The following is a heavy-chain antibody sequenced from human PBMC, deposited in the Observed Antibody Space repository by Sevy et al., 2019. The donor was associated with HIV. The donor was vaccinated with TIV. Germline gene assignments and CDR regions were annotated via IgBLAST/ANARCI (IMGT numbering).Heavy chain of an antibody. D-gene: IGHD2-21*01. CDR2: ISHDGINE. CDR1: GFSFSYYG. V-gene: IGHV3-30*18. CDR3: ANAYSGGYPHAYPYALDV. Sequence: GGSLRLSCIGSGFSFSYYGIHWVRQAPGKGLDWVALISHDGINEYYADSVKGRFTISRDNSKNTVYLEMNSLRNEDTAIYFCANAYSGGYPHAYPYALDVWGQGTTVTVSS. J-gene: IGHJ6*02.